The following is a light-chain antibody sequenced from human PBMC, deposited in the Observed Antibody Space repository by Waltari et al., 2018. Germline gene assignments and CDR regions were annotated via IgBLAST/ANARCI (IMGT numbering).Light chain of an antibody. Sequence: DIVMTQSPDSLAVSVGARATINCKSSQSVLKSSNNKNHLAWYQQKAGQPPKLLIYWASTRESGVPDRFSGSATGTDFTLTISSLQAEDVAVYYCQQYYRPPPYTFGQGTKLEIK. V-gene: IGKV4-1*01. CDR3: QQYYRPPPYT. CDR1: QSVLKSSNNKNH. J-gene: IGKJ2*01. CDR2: WAS.